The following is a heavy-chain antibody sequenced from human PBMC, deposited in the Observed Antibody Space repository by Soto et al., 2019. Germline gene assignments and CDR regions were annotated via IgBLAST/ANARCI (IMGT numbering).Heavy chain of an antibody. CDR2: MNPHRGNT. V-gene: IGHV1-8*01. Sequence: QVQLVQSGAEVKKPGASVKVSCKASGYTFTSYDINWVRQATGQGLEWMGWMNPHRGNTGYAQKFQGRVTMTKNTSISTAYMELSSLRSEDTAVYYCARSWGIVVVVADYWGQGTLVAVSS. CDR1: GYTFTSYD. J-gene: IGHJ4*02. CDR3: ARSWGIVVVVADY. D-gene: IGHD2-15*01.